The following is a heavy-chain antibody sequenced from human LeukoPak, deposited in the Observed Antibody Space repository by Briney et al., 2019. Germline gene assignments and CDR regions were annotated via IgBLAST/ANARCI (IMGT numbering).Heavy chain of an antibody. CDR3: AGPAELRFDY. CDR1: GGTFSSYA. CDR2: IIPIFGAA. D-gene: IGHD5-12*01. V-gene: IGHV1-69*13. Sequence: SVKVSCKASGGTFSSYAISWVRQAPGQGLEWMGGIIPIFGAANYAQKFQGRVTVTADESTSTAYMELSSLRSEDTAVYYCAGPAELRFDYWGQGTLVTVSS. J-gene: IGHJ4*02.